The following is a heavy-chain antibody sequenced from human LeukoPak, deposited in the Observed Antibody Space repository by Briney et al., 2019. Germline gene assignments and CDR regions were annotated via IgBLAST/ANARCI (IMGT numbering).Heavy chain of an antibody. CDR2: ISSSGGTI. D-gene: IGHD4-11*01. J-gene: IGHJ6*02. CDR1: GFTFSSSE. V-gene: IGHV3-48*03. CDR3: ARVHSNYIYYYYAMDV. Sequence: PGGSLRLSCAASGFTFSSSEMNRVRQAPGKGLEWLSYISSSGGTIYYADSVKGRFTVSRDNAKNSLYLQTNSLRAEDTAVYYCARVHSNYIYYYYAMDVWGQGTTVTVSS.